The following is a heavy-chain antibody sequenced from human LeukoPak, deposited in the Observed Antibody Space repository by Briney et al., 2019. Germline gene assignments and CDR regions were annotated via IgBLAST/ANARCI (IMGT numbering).Heavy chain of an antibody. J-gene: IGHJ4*02. D-gene: IGHD5-24*01. CDR2: ISGGGGTT. Sequence: GGSLRLSCAASGFTFNNYAMSWVRQAAGKGLEWVSAISGGGGTTFYADSVKGRFTISRDNSKNTLYLQVNSLRAADTAVYYCAKVQEMDTILPPFHYWGQGTLVTVSS. CDR1: GFTFNNYA. V-gene: IGHV3-23*01. CDR3: AKVQEMDTILPPFHY.